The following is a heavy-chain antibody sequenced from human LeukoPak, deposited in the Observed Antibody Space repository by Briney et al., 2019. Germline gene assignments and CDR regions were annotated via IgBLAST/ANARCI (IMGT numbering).Heavy chain of an antibody. CDR1: GYSFTSYW. J-gene: IGHJ4*02. Sequence: GESLKISCKGSGYSFTSYWIGWVRQMPGKGLEWMGIIYPGDSDTRYSPSFQGQVTISADKSISTAYLQWSSLKASDTAMYYCARTYYYDCSGYYSPNYFDYWGQGTLVTVSS. V-gene: IGHV5-51*01. D-gene: IGHD3-22*01. CDR2: IYPGDSDT. CDR3: ARTYYYDCSGYYSPNYFDY.